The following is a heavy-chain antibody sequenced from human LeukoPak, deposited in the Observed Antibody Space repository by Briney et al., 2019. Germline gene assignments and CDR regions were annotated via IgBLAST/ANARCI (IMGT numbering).Heavy chain of an antibody. J-gene: IGHJ4*02. Sequence: SETLPLTCTVSGGSISSSSYYWGWIRQPPGKGLEWIGSIYYSGSTYYNPSLKSRVTISVDTSKNQFSLKLSSVTAADTAVYYCARSEWELNFDYWGQGTLVTVSS. CDR3: ARSEWELNFDY. CDR2: IYYSGST. CDR1: GGSISSSSYY. V-gene: IGHV4-39*01. D-gene: IGHD1-26*01.